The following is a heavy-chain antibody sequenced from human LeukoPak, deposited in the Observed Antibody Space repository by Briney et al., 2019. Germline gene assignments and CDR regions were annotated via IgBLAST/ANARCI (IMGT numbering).Heavy chain of an antibody. V-gene: IGHV3-23*01. J-gene: IGHJ4*02. Sequence: GGSLRLSCAASGFTFSSYAMSWVRQAPGKGLEWDSAISGSGGSTYYADSVKGRFTISRDNSKNTLYLQMNSLRAEDTAVYYCAKAYVWGTYFDYWGQGTLVTVSS. CDR2: ISGSGGST. CDR3: AKAYVWGTYFDY. D-gene: IGHD3-16*01. CDR1: GFTFSSYA.